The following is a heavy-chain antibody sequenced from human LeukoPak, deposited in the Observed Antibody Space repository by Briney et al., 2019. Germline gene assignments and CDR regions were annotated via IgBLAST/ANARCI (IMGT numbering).Heavy chain of an antibody. D-gene: IGHD3-22*01. V-gene: IGHV3-21*04. CDR2: ISTTSSYI. CDR3: AVHSSGYYYIDY. CDR1: GFTFSNHD. J-gene: IGHJ4*02. Sequence: PGGSLRLSCAASGFTFSNHDMNWVRQAPGKGLEWVSSISTTSSYIYYADSVKGRITISRDNGGNSLSLQMDSLRAEDTAVYYCAVHSSGYYYIDYWGQGTLVTVSS.